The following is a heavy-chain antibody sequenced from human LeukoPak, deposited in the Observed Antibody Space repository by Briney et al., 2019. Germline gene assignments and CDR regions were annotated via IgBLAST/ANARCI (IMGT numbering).Heavy chain of an antibody. Sequence: ASVKVSCKASGGTFSSYAIIWVRQAPGQGLEWMGWINPNSGGTNYAQKFQGRVTMTRDTSISTAYMELSRLRSDDTAVYYCARVDYYDSSGRAFDIWGQGTMVTVSS. D-gene: IGHD3-22*01. CDR3: ARVDYYDSSGRAFDI. J-gene: IGHJ3*02. V-gene: IGHV1-2*02. CDR2: INPNSGGT. CDR1: GGTFSSYA.